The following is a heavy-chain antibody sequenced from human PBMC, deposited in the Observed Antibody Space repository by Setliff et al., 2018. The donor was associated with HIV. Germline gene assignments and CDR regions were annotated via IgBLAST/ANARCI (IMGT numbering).Heavy chain of an antibody. V-gene: IGHV3-23*01. CDR1: GFTFSSYA. J-gene: IGHJ4*02. CDR3: VQGGLSSGWGSF. D-gene: IGHD6-25*01. Sequence: GGSLRLSCAASGFTFSSYAMSWVRQAPGKGLEWVSAISGSGGSTYYAASVQGRFTISSDNSKNAVYLQMNSLRAEDTAVYYCVQGGLSSGWGSFWGQGTLVTAPQ. CDR2: ISGSGGST.